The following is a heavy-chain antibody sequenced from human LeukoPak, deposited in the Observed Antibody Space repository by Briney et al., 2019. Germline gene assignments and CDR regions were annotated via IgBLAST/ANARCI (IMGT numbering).Heavy chain of an antibody. J-gene: IGHJ4*02. CDR2: IYYSGST. CDR1: GGSISSGGYY. Sequence: SQTLPLTCTVSGGSISSGGYYWSWIRQHPGKGLEWIGYIYYSGSTYYNPSLKSRVTISVDTSKNQFSLKLSSVTAADTAVYYCARGKGPLPYFDYWGQGTLVTVSS. V-gene: IGHV4-31*03. CDR3: ARGKGPLPYFDY.